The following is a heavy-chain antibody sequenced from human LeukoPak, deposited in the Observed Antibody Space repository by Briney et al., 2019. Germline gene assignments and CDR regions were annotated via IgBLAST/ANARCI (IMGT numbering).Heavy chain of an antibody. D-gene: IGHD1-1*01. CDR3: ARGLTRRTSNFDY. V-gene: IGHV3-64*01. CDR1: GFTFSSYA. Sequence: GGSLRLSCAASGFTFSSYAMHWVRQAPGKGLEYVSAISSNGGSTYYANSVKGRFTISRDNSKNTLYLQMGSLRAEDTAVYYCARGLTRRTSNFDYWGQGTLVTVSS. J-gene: IGHJ4*02. CDR2: ISSNGGST.